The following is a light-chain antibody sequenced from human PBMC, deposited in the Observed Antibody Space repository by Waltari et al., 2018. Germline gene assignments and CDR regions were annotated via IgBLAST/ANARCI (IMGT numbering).Light chain of an antibody. CDR2: GAS. CDR1: QSVRSN. CDR3: QQYNNWPGT. J-gene: IGKJ1*01. Sequence: ELVMTQSPATLSVSPVEGATLSCRASQSVRSNFAWYQQKPGQAPRLLIYGASTRATGIPARFNGGGSGTEFTLTISSLQSEDFATYYCQQYNNWPGTFGQGTKVEI. V-gene: IGKV3-15*01.